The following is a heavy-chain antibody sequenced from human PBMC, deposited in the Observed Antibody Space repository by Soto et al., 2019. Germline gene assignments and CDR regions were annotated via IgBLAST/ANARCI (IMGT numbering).Heavy chain of an antibody. V-gene: IGHV3-23*01. Sequence: GGSLRLSCAASGFTFSSYAMSWVRQAPGKGLEWVSTISGSDGRTYSTDSVKGRFTISRDNSRNTAYLQMDSLRVEDTAVYYCAKGVSQYTPLALFDYWGRGTMVTVSS. CDR3: AKGVSQYTPLALFDY. J-gene: IGHJ4*02. CDR2: ISGSDGRT. CDR1: GFTFSSYA. D-gene: IGHD5-18*01.